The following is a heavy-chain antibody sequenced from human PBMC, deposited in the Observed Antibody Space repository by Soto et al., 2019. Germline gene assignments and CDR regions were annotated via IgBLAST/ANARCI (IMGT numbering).Heavy chain of an antibody. CDR2: IYYSGST. CDR1: GPSSCNSG. J-gene: IGHJ5*02. V-gene: IGHV4-59*01. Sequence: TPSLTSHASGPSSCNSGWIWVATRQGNGLEWIGYIYYSGSTNYNPSLKSRVTISVDTSKNQLSLKLSSVTAADTAGDYCARPQGVDTAMRFPWSQGPVVTVSA. D-gene: IGHD5-18*01. CDR3: ARPQGVDTAMRFP.